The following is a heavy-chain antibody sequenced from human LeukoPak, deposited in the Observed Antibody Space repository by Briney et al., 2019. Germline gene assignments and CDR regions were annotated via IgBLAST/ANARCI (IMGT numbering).Heavy chain of an antibody. J-gene: IGHJ3*02. V-gene: IGHV4-30-2*01. CDR3: ARASYGDAFDI. D-gene: IGHD2-8*01. CDR1: GGSISSGGYS. Sequence: SETLSLTCAVSGGSISSGGYSCSWIRQPPGKGLEWIGYIYHSGSTYYNPSLKSRVTISVHRSKNQFSLKLSPVTAADTAVYYCARASYGDAFDIWGQGTMVTVSS. CDR2: IYHSGST.